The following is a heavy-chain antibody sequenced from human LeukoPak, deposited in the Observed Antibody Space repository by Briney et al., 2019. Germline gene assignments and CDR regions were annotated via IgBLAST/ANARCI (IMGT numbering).Heavy chain of an antibody. V-gene: IGHV4-38-2*01. CDR3: ARVADFWSGYYSDY. CDR2: IYHSGST. Sequence: PSETLSLTCAVFGYSISSGYYWGWIRQPPGKGLEWIGSIYHSGSTYYNPSLKSRVTISVDTSKNQFSLKLSSVTAADTAVYYCARVADFWSGYYSDYWGQGTLVTVSS. CDR1: GYSISSGYY. D-gene: IGHD3-3*01. J-gene: IGHJ4*02.